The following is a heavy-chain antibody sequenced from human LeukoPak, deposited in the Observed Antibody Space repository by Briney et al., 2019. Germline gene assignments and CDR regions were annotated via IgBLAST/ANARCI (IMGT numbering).Heavy chain of an antibody. CDR1: GGTFSSYG. CDR3: AKARYDGEVMIAATDY. Sequence: GGSLRLFCAASGGTFSSYGMHWVRQAPGKGLEWVAFRRYDGSNKYYADSVKGRFTISRDNSKNTLYLQMNNLRADDTAVYYCAKARYDGEVMIAATDYWGQGTLVTVPS. V-gene: IGHV3-30*02. D-gene: IGHD2-15*01. J-gene: IGHJ4*02. CDR2: RRYDGSNK.